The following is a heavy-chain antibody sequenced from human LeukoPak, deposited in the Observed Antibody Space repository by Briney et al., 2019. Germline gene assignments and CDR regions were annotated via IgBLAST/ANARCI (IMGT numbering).Heavy chain of an antibody. CDR2: INPNSGGT. Sequence: GASVKVSCKASGYTFTGYYMHWVRQAPGQGLERMGRINPNSGGTNYAQKFQGRVTMTRDTSISTAYMELSRLRSDDTAVYHCARPYYDWSNEFYPWGQGTLVTVSS. D-gene: IGHD3-22*01. CDR3: ARPYYDWSNEFYP. CDR1: GYTFTGYY. J-gene: IGHJ5*02. V-gene: IGHV1-2*06.